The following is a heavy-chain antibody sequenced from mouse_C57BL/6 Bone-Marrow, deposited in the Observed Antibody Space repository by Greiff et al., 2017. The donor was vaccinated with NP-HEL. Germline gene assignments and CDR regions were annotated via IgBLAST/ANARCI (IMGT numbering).Heavy chain of an antibody. J-gene: IGHJ3*01. Sequence: QVQLQQPGAELVKPGASVKLSCTASGYTFTSYWMHWVKQRPGQGLEWIGMIHPNSGSTNYNEKFKSKATLTVDKSSSTAYMQLSSLTSEDSAVYYCAREDYYYGSSFAYWGQGTLVTVSA. V-gene: IGHV1-64*01. D-gene: IGHD1-1*01. CDR1: GYTFTSYW. CDR3: AREDYYYGSSFAY. CDR2: IHPNSGST.